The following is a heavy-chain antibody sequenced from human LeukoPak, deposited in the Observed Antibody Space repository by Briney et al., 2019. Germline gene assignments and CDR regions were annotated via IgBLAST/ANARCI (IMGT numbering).Heavy chain of an antibody. CDR1: GFTFSSYW. D-gene: IGHD4-23*01. J-gene: IGHJ5*02. CDR3: ARDRGYSTFDK. V-gene: IGHV3-7*01. CDR2: IKQDGSEK. Sequence: GGSLRLSCAASGFTFSSYWMSWVRQAPGKGLAWVANIKQDGSEKYYVDFAKGRFTISRDNAKNSLYLHMNSLRVEDTAVYYCARDRGYSTFDKWGEGTLVTVSS.